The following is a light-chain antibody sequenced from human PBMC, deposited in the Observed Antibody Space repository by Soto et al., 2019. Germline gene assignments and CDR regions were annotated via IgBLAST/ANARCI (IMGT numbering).Light chain of an antibody. Sequence: DIQRTQSPSTLSESVGDRVTITCRASQSISSWLAWYQQKPGKAPKLLIYKASSLESGVPSRFSGSGSGTEFTLTISSLQPDDFATYYCQQYNSYSRTFGQGTKVDIK. CDR2: KAS. CDR3: QQYNSYSRT. CDR1: QSISSW. J-gene: IGKJ1*01. V-gene: IGKV1-5*03.